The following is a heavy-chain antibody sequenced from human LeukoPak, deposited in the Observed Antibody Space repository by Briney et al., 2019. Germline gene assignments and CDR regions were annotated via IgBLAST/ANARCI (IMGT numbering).Heavy chain of an antibody. D-gene: IGHD3-3*01. J-gene: IGHJ3*02. CDR1: GFTFSSYA. CDR3: ARTPRYYDFWSGPVDAFDI. Sequence: PGGSLRLSCVASGFTFSSYAMHWVRQAPGKGLEWVAVISYDGSNKYYADSVKGRFTISRDNSKNTLYLQMNSLRAEDTAVYYCARTPRYYDFWSGPVDAFDIWGQGTMVTVSS. CDR2: ISYDGSNK. V-gene: IGHV3-30*04.